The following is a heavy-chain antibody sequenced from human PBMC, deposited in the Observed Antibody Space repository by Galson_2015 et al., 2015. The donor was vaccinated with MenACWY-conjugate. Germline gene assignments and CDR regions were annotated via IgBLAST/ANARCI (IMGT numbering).Heavy chain of an antibody. J-gene: IGHJ3*02. Sequence: SLRLSCAASGFSFSSYWMHWVRQLPGKGPVWVSRINSDGGSTSYADSVKGRFTISRDNAKNTLYLQMSSLRAEDTAVYYCARKGPNGRPPDGFDIWGQGTMVTVSS. CDR1: GFSFSSYW. V-gene: IGHV3-74*01. CDR3: ARKGPNGRPPDGFDI. D-gene: IGHD4/OR15-4a*01. CDR2: INSDGGST.